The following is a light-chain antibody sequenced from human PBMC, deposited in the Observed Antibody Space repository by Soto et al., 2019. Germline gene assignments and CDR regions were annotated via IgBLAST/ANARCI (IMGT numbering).Light chain of an antibody. CDR2: AAS. CDR1: QSISSY. V-gene: IGKV1-39*01. J-gene: IGKJ4*01. Sequence: DIQMTQSPSSLSASVGDRVTIACRASQSISSYLNRYQQKPGKAPKLLIYAASSLQSGVPSRFSGRGSGTDFTLTISSLQPEDFETYYCQQSYSTPLTFGGGTKVDI. CDR3: QQSYSTPLT.